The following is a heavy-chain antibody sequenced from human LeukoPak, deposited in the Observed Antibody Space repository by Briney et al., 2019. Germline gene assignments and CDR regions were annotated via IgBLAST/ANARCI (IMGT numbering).Heavy chain of an antibody. CDR1: GFTFDDYG. Sequence: GGSLRLSCAASGFTFDDYGMSWVRQAPGKGLEWVSSISSSSSFIYYADSVKGRFTISRDNAKNSLYLQMNSLRAEDTAVYYCARGAGRTTVTTVDYWGQGTLVTVSS. D-gene: IGHD4-17*01. J-gene: IGHJ4*02. V-gene: IGHV3-21*01. CDR3: ARGAGRTTVTTVDY. CDR2: ISSSSSFI.